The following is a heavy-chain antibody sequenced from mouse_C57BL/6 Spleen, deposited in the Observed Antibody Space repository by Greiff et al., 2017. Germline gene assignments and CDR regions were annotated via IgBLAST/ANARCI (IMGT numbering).Heavy chain of an antibody. V-gene: IGHV2-2*01. Sequence: VQVVESGPGLVQPSQSLSITCTVSGFSLTRYGVHWVRQSPGKGLEWLGVIWSGGSTDYNSAFISRLSISKDTSKSQVFFKMNILQADDTALYYCARETGFDYWGQGTTLTVSS. CDR2: IWSGGST. J-gene: IGHJ2*01. CDR1: GFSLTRYG. CDR3: ARETGFDY. D-gene: IGHD4-1*01.